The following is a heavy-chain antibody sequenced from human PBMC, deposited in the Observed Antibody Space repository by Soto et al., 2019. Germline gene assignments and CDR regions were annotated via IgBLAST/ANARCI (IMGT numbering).Heavy chain of an antibody. Sequence: GGSLRLSCTASGFTFNTHWMHWVRQAPGKGLVWVSRIYFDGITTNYADSVEGRLTVSRDNAKNTVYLHVNTLRDEDTAVYYCARGGAMGVDYWGQGTLVTVSS. V-gene: IGHV3-74*01. CDR1: GFTFNTHW. CDR2: IYFDGITT. J-gene: IGHJ4*02. D-gene: IGHD1-26*01. CDR3: ARGGAMGVDY.